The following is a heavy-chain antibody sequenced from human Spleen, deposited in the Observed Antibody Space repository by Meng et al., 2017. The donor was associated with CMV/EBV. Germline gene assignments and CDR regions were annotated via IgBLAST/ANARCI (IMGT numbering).Heavy chain of an antibody. V-gene: IGHV1-8*01. Sequence: KVPCKASGYSFSSYDINWVRQATGRGPEWMGWMNPNSGNAGYAQQFQGRVTLTSNASISTAYMDLSSLTSDDTAVYYCMRGMVTPYWGQGTLVTVSS. CDR3: MRGMVTPY. CDR1: GYSFSSYD. CDR2: MNPNSGNA. D-gene: IGHD4-23*01. J-gene: IGHJ4*02.